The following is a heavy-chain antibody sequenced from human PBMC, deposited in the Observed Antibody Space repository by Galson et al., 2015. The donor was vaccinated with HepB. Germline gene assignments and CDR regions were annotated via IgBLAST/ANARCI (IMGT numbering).Heavy chain of an antibody. Sequence: SVKVSCKASGFIFTSYFMHWVRQAPGQGLEWMGIISPSGGSTIYAQKFQGRVTMTRDTSTSTVYMELSSLRSEDTAVYYCARVLLGFVGPGFIAADFKYGMDVWGQGTTVTVSS. D-gene: IGHD6-13*01. CDR3: ARVLLGFVGPGFIAADFKYGMDV. CDR1: GFIFTSYF. CDR2: ISPSGGST. J-gene: IGHJ6*02. V-gene: IGHV1-46*03.